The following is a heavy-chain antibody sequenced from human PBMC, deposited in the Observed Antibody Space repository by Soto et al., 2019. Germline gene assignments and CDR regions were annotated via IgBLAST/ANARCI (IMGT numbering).Heavy chain of an antibody. CDR1: GFTFSSYG. J-gene: IGHJ4*02. CDR2: ISYDGSNK. V-gene: IGHV3-30*18. CDR3: AKGTIRYDILTGYYP. Sequence: QVQLVESGGGVVQPGRSLRLSCAASGFTFSSYGMHWVRQAPGKGLEWVAVISYDGSNKYYADSVKGRFTISRDNSKNTLYRQMNSLRAEDTAVYYCAKGTIRYDILTGYYPWGQGTLVTVSS. D-gene: IGHD3-9*01.